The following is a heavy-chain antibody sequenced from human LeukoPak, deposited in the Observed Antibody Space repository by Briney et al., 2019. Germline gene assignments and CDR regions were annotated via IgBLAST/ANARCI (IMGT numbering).Heavy chain of an antibody. D-gene: IGHD5-18*01. J-gene: IGHJ4*01. CDR1: GFSLSTSGVG. V-gene: IGHV2-5*02. CDR3: AHREGIQLWVH. Sequence: SGPTLVKPTQTLTLTCTFSGFSLSTSGVGVGWIRQPPGKALEWLALIYWDDDKRYSPSLKSRLTTTKETSKNQVVLTMTNMDPVDTATYYCAHREGIQLWVHWGQEPWSPSPQ. CDR2: IYWDDDK.